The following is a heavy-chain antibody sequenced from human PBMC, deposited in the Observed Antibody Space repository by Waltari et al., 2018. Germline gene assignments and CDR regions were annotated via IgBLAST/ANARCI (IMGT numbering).Heavy chain of an antibody. CDR3: ASAYYDILD. Sequence: EVQLEESGGGLVQPGGSLRLSCAASGFTFSSYWMHWVLQAPGKGLVWVSRINSDGSTISYADSVKGRFTISRDNAKNTLYLQMNSLSAEDTAVYYCASAYYDILDWGQGTLVTVSS. D-gene: IGHD3-9*01. V-gene: IGHV3-74*01. CDR1: GFTFSSYW. J-gene: IGHJ4*02. CDR2: INSDGSTI.